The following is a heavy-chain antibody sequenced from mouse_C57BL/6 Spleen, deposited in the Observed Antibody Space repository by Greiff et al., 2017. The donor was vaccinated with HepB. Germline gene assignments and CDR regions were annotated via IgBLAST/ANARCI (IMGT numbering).Heavy chain of an antibody. V-gene: IGHV1-58*01. J-gene: IGHJ4*01. CDR3: ARSNYYGSRGNAMDY. CDR2: IYIGNGYT. D-gene: IGHD1-1*01. Sequence: QLQQSGAELVRPGSSVKMSCKTSGYTFTSYGINWVKQRPGPGLEWIGYIYIGNGYTEYNEKFKGKATLTSDTSSSTAYMQLSSLTSEDSAIYVCARSNYYGSRGNAMDYWGQGTSVTVSS. CDR1: GYTFTSYG.